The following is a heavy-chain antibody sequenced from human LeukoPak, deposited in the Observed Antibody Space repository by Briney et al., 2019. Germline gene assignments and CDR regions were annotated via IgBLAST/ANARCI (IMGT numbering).Heavy chain of an antibody. CDR1: GFTFSDYD. V-gene: IGHV3-21*01. CDR2: ISGLSSYT. J-gene: IGHJ4*02. D-gene: IGHD3-16*01. Sequence: GGSLRLSCSASGFTFSDYDINWVRQAPGKGLEWVSSISGLSSYTYYGESVKGRFSISRDNAKNSLYLQMNSLGAEDTATYYCGRAFPPLRTSSAGDLWGQGILVTVSS. CDR3: GRAFPPLRTSSAGDL.